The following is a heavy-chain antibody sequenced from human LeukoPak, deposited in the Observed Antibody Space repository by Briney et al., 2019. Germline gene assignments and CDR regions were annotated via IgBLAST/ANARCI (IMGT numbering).Heavy chain of an antibody. CDR2: ITSSSSYI. CDR3: ARERHTFDP. J-gene: IGHJ5*02. Sequence: PGGSLKLSCAASGFAFSSYSMTWVRQAPGKGLEWVSSITSSSSYIYYAGSVKGRFTISRDDAKNSLYLQMNSLRVEDTAVYYCARERHTFDPWGQGTLVTVSS. V-gene: IGHV3-21*01. CDR1: GFAFSSYS. D-gene: IGHD6-25*01.